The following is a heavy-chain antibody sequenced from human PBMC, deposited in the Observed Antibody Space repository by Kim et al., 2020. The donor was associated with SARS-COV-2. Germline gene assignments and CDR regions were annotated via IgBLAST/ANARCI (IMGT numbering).Heavy chain of an antibody. J-gene: IGHJ4*02. D-gene: IGHD2-8*01. CDR1: GFTFRGSW. CDR2: INEAGSDS. V-gene: IGHV3-7*01. CDR3: ARDPEWAALDY. Sequence: GGSLRLSCAASGFTFRGSWMTWVRQAPGKGLEWVANINEAGSDSHHAASVRGRFIISRDNARDLVYLQMNSLRVEDTAIYYCARDPEWAALDYWGQGILVTVSS.